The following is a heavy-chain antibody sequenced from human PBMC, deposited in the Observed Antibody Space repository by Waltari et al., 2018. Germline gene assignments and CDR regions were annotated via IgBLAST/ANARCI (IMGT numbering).Heavy chain of an antibody. D-gene: IGHD4-4*01. J-gene: IGHJ6*02. CDR1: GGSISSSSYY. CDR3: ARHLPGDDYSNYYYGMDV. CDR2: IYYSGRT. Sequence: QLQLQESGPGLVKPSETLSLTCTVSGGSISSSSYYWGWIRQPPGKGLEGIGSIYYSGRTYYNPSLKSRVTISVDTSKNQFSLKLSSVTAADTAVYYCARHLPGDDYSNYYYGMDVWGQGTTVTVSS. V-gene: IGHV4-39*01.